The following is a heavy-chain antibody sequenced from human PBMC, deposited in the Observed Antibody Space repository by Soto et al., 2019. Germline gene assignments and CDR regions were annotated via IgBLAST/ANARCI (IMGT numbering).Heavy chain of an antibody. CDR1: GFTVSSNY. V-gene: IGHV3-53*01. D-gene: IGHD6-13*01. CDR2: IYSGGST. CDR3: ARDQLVHNYYYGMDV. J-gene: IGHJ6*02. Sequence: EVQLVESGGGLIQPGGSLRLSCAASGFTVSSNYMSWVRQAPGKGLEWVSVIYSGGSTYYADSVKGRFTISRDNSKNTLYLQMNSLRAEDTAVYYCARDQLVHNYYYGMDVWGQGTTVTVSS.